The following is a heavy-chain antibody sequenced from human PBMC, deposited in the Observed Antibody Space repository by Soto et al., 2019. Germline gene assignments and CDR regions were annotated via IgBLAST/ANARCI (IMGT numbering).Heavy chain of an antibody. CDR2: IYYSGST. J-gene: IGHJ5*02. D-gene: IGHD6-13*01. CDR3: ARDGSSSWARWFDP. Sequence: PSETLSLTCTVSGGSISSYYWSWIRQPPGKGLEWIGYIYYSGSTNYNPSLKSRVTISVDTSKNQFSLKLSSVTAADTAVYYCARDGSSSWARWFDPWGQGTLVTLSS. V-gene: IGHV4-59*01. CDR1: GGSISSYY.